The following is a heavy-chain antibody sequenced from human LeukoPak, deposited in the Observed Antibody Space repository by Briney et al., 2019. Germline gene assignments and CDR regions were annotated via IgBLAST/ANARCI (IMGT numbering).Heavy chain of an antibody. CDR1: GFTFNKYG. Sequence: PGGSLRLSCIASGFTFNKYGMHWVRQAPGKGLEWVAVRSDDGSAQHYADSVRGRFTISRDNSKNTLSLQMNILRPEDTAMYFCAKDRDPYSSGTWDSWGQGTLVIVSS. V-gene: IGHV3-30*18. CDR3: AKDRDPYSSGTWDS. D-gene: IGHD3-22*01. CDR2: RSDDGSAQ. J-gene: IGHJ1*01.